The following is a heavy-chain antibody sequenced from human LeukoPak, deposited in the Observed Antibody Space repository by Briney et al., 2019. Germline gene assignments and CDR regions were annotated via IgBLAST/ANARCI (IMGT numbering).Heavy chain of an antibody. J-gene: IGHJ3*02. Sequence: ASVKVSCKASGYTFTGYYMHWVRQAPGQGLEWMGRINPNSGGSTSYAQKFQGRVTMTRDTSTSTVYMELSSLRSEDTAVYYCARPTIAAAGKGAFDIWGQGTMVTVSS. CDR2: INPNSGGST. D-gene: IGHD6-13*01. V-gene: IGHV1-46*01. CDR3: ARPTIAAAGKGAFDI. CDR1: GYTFTGYY.